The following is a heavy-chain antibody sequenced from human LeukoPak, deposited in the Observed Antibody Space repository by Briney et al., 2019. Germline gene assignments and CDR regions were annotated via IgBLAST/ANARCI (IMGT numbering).Heavy chain of an antibody. Sequence: GGSLRLSCAASGFTFSSYSMNWVRQAPGKGLEWVSSSSSSSRYIYYADSVKGRFTISRDNAKNSLYLQMNSLRAEDTAVYYCARDAGRGSGPGAYWGQGTLVTVSS. CDR2: SSSSSRYI. V-gene: IGHV3-21*01. CDR3: ARDAGRGSGPGAY. D-gene: IGHD6-19*01. CDR1: GFTFSSYS. J-gene: IGHJ4*02.